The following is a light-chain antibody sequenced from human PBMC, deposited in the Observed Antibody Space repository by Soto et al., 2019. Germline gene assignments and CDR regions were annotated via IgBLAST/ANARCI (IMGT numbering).Light chain of an antibody. Sequence: EIVLTQSPATLSLSPGERATLSCRASQSVNSYLAWYQQKPGQAPRLLIYDASNTATGIPARFSGSGSGTDCTLTIGSLAPEYFKVYYCQAGFTFGPGTKVDIK. CDR1: QSVNSY. V-gene: IGKV3-11*01. CDR3: QAGFT. CDR2: DAS. J-gene: IGKJ3*01.